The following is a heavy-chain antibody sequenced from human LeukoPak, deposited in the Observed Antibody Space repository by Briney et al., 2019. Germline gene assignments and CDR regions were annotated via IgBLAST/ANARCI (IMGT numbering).Heavy chain of an antibody. CDR3: ARRQSGALDY. D-gene: IGHD2-15*01. J-gene: IGHJ4*02. CDR1: GYTFTGYY. CDR2: IKEDGSVK. Sequence: GASVTVSCKASGYTFTGYYMHWVRQAPGRGLEWVANIKEDGSVKGYVDSVKGRFTISRDNSKSSLYLEMNTLRADDTAVYYCARRQSGALDYWGQGTLVTVSS. V-gene: IGHV3-7*05.